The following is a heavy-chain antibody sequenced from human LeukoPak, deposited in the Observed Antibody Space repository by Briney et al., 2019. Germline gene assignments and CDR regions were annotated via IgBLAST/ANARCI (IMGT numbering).Heavy chain of an antibody. CDR3: AKVRRYYYDSSGYYQNSAFDI. J-gene: IGHJ3*02. CDR1: GFTFSSYW. V-gene: IGHV3-74*01. D-gene: IGHD3-22*01. Sequence: GGSLRLSCAASGFTFSSYWMHWVRHAPGKGLVWVARINNDGSDTNYADSVKGRFTISRDNAKNTLYLQMNSLRAEDTAVYYCAKVRRYYYDSSGYYQNSAFDIWGQGTMVTVSS. CDR2: INNDGSDT.